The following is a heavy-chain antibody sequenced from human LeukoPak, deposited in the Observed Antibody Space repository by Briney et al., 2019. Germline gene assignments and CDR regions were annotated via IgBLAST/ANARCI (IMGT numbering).Heavy chain of an antibody. V-gene: IGHV3-30-3*01. CDR3: ARARIGHYDSSGYSDY. Sequence: PGRSLRLSCAASGFTFSSYAMHWVRQAPGKGLEWVAVISYDGSNKYYADSVKGRFTISRDNSKNTLYLQMNSLRAEDTAVYYCARARIGHYDSSGYSDYWGQGTLVTVSS. CDR2: ISYDGSNK. J-gene: IGHJ4*02. D-gene: IGHD3-22*01. CDR1: GFTFSSYA.